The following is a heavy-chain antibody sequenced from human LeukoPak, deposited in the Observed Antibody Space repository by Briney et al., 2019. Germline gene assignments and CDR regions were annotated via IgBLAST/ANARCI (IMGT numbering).Heavy chain of an antibody. D-gene: IGHD3-22*01. CDR2: INPSGGST. V-gene: IGHV1-46*01. J-gene: IGHJ4*02. CDR3: AKVDQYYYDPPGY. Sequence: ASVKVSCKASGYTFTSYYMHWVRQAPGQGLEWMGIINPSGGSTSYAQKFQGRVTMTRDMSTSTVYMELSSLRAEDTAVYYCAKVDQYYYDPPGYWGQGTLVTVSS. CDR1: GYTFTSYY.